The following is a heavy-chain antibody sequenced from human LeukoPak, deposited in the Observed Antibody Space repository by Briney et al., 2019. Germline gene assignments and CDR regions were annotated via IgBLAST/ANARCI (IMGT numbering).Heavy chain of an antibody. CDR2: ISYDGSNK. CDR3: ASSLPRYSSSWYLFNY. CDR1: GFTFSSYG. D-gene: IGHD6-13*01. Sequence: PGGSLRLSCAASGFTFSSYGMHCVRQAPGKGLEWVAVISYDGSNKYYADSVKGRFTISRDNSKNTLYLQMNSLRAEDTAVYYCASSLPRYSSSWYLFNYWGQGTLVTVSS. V-gene: IGHV3-30*03. J-gene: IGHJ4*02.